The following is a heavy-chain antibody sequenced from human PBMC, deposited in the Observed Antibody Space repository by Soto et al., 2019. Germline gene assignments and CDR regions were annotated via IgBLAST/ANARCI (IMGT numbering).Heavy chain of an antibody. V-gene: IGHV3-30*18. CDR2: ISYDGSNK. D-gene: IGHD5-12*01. CDR3: AKDRGYSGYDHY. Sequence: GGSLRLSCXASGFTFSSYGMHWVRQAPGKGLEWVAVISYDGSNKYYADSVKGRFTISRDNSKNTLYLQMNSLRAEDTAVYYCAKDRGYSGYDHYWGQGTLVTVSS. J-gene: IGHJ4*02. CDR1: GFTFSSYG.